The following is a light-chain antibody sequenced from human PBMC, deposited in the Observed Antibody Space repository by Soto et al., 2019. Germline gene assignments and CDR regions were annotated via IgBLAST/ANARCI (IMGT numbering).Light chain of an antibody. J-gene: IGLJ2*01. CDR2: EVT. V-gene: IGLV2-23*02. Sequence: QSVLTQPASVTGSPGQSITISCTGTSSDVGSYNLVSWYQHLPGKAPKLMIFEVTKRPSGVSTRFSGSKSGNTASLTISGLQAEDEADYYCSSYAGSSIFVVFGGGTNLTVL. CDR3: SSYAGSSIFVV. CDR1: SSDVGSYNL.